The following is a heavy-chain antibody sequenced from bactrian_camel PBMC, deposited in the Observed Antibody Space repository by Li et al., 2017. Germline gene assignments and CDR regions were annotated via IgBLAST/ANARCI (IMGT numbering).Heavy chain of an antibody. CDR3: AADSSAWGTWSLKETHFHW. D-gene: IGHD5*01. V-gene: IGHV3S19*01. Sequence: DVQLVESGGGSVQAGGSPRLSCEYSQSRYCIGWFRQGPGKEREGVASIDADGETSYADSVKGRFTVSRDNAKNSVYLQMNSLKLEDTAMYYCAADSSAWGTWSLKETHFHWWGQGTQVTVS. CDR2: IDADGETS. J-gene: IGHJ4*01. CDR1: YSQSRYC.